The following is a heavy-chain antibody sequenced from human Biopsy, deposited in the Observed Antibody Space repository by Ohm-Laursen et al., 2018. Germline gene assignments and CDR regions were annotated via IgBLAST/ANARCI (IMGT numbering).Heavy chain of an antibody. J-gene: IGHJ6*02. D-gene: IGHD2-2*02. CDR2: IDWDDAK. Sequence: TQTLTLTCTLSGFSLNTRGMSVTWIRQPPGKALEWLVRIDWDDAKFYSESPKTRLTISKGTSENHVVLTLSDVAPVDTATYYCARIPILVVPAAIVYRHRRHLQGLDVWGQGTTVIVSS. V-gene: IGHV2-70*16. CDR1: GFSLNTRGMS. CDR3: ARIPILVVPAAIVYRHRRHLQGLDV.